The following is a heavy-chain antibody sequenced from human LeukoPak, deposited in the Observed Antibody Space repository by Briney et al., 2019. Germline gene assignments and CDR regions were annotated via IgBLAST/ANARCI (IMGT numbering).Heavy chain of an antibody. CDR3: ARSHSGADY. CDR1: GFTFDDYA. V-gene: IGHV3-9*01. Sequence: GGSLRLSCAATGFTFDDYAMHWVRQAPGKGLEWVSGISWNSGSIGYADSVKGRFTISRDNARNSLYLQMNSLRAEDTALYYCARSHSGADYWGQGTLVTVSS. D-gene: IGHD1-26*01. J-gene: IGHJ4*02. CDR2: ISWNSGSI.